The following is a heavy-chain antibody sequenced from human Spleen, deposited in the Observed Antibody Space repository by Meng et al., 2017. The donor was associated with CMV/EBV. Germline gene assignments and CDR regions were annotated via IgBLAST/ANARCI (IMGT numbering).Heavy chain of an antibody. J-gene: IGHJ4*02. Sequence: SETLSLTCAVYGGSFSGYYWSWIRQPPGKGLEWIGEINHSGSTNYNPSLKSRVTISVDTSKNQFSLKLSSVTAADTAVYYCARGARYHSGWYVNDWGQGKLVTVSS. CDR3: ARGARYHSGWYVND. CDR1: GGSFSGYY. D-gene: IGHD6-19*01. V-gene: IGHV4-34*01. CDR2: INHSGST.